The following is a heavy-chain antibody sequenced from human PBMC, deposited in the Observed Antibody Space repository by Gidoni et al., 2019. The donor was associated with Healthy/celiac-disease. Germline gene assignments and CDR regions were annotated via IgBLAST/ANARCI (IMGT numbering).Heavy chain of an antibody. V-gene: IGHV4-39*01. CDR3: ARAVAGTPDFDY. Sequence: STYYNPSLKSRVTISVDTSKNQFSLKLSSVTAADTAVYYCARAVAGTPDFDYWGQGTLVTVSS. CDR2: ST. D-gene: IGHD6-19*01. J-gene: IGHJ4*02.